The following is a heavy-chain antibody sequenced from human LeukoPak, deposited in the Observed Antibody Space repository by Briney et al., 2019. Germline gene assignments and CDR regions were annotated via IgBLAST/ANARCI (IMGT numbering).Heavy chain of an antibody. CDR3: ARVGAVVVAASSFDY. V-gene: IGHV4-39*07. D-gene: IGHD2-15*01. CDR1: GGSISSSSYY. CDR2: IYYSGST. J-gene: IGHJ4*02. Sequence: SETLSLTCTVSGGSISSSSYYWGWIRQPPGKGLEWIGSIYYSGSTYYNPSLKSRVTISVDTSKNQFSLKLSSVTAADTAVYYCARVGAVVVAASSFDYWGQGTLVTVSS.